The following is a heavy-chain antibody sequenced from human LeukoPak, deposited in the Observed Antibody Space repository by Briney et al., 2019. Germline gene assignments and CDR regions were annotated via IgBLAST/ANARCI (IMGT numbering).Heavy chain of an antibody. CDR1: GGSISSGGYY. Sequence: PSETLSLTCTVSGGSISSGGYYWSWIRQHPGKGLEWIGYIYYSGSTYYNPSLKSRVTISVDTSKNQFSLKLSSVTAADTAVYYCARVTPHQYFDYWGQGTLVTVSS. J-gene: IGHJ4*02. CDR3: ARVTPHQYFDY. D-gene: IGHD4-23*01. CDR2: IYYSGST. V-gene: IGHV4-31*03.